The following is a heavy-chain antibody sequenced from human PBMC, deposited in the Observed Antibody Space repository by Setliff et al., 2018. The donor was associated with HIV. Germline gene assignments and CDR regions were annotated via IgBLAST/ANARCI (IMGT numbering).Heavy chain of an antibody. Sequence: PGGSLRLSCAASGFIFDDYTIHWVRQAPGKGLEWVAVISFDGSNKYYADSVKGRFSISRDNSKNTLYLQMNSLRVEDTAVYYCTRTYCSNLSCYDDYWGQGTLVTVSS. J-gene: IGHJ4*02. V-gene: IGHV3-30*03. D-gene: IGHD2-2*01. CDR2: ISFDGSNK. CDR3: TRTYCSNLSCYDDY. CDR1: GFIFDDYT.